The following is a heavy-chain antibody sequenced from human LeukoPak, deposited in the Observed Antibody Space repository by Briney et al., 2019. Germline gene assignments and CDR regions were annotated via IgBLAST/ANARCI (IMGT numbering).Heavy chain of an antibody. Sequence: GSLRLSCAASGFTFSNAWMSWVRQAPGKGLEWVGRIKSKTDGGTTDYAAPVKGRFTISRDDSKNTLYLQMNSLKTEDTAVYYCTTGWELPTPYYFDYWGQGTLVTVSS. D-gene: IGHD1-26*01. CDR2: IKSKTDGGTT. CDR1: GFTFSNAW. J-gene: IGHJ4*02. V-gene: IGHV3-15*01. CDR3: TTGWELPTPYYFDY.